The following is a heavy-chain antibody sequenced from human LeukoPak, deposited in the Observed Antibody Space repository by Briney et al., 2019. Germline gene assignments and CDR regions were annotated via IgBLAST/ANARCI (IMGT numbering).Heavy chain of an antibody. CDR3: ARVNTQGVPSP. V-gene: IGHV4-39*01. J-gene: IGHJ5*02. D-gene: IGHD2-15*01. Sequence: SETLSLTCTVSGGSISSSDYYWGWSRQPPEKGLEWTASIYYSGTTHYNPSHQSRVTMSVDTSKNQFSLKLSSVTAADTAVYYCARVNTQGVPSPWGQGILATVSS. CDR1: GGSISSSDYY. CDR2: IYYSGTT.